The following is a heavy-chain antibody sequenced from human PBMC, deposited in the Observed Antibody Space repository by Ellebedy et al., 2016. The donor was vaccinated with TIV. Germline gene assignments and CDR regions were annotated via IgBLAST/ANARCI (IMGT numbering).Heavy chain of an antibody. CDR3: ARFVDGDYEDY. CDR1: RDTFINSH. Sequence: AASVKVSCKASRDTFINSHLHWVRQAPGQGLEWMGWFSGYNGNTYSAQKLQGRVTMTTDTSTSTAYMELRSLRSDDTAVYYCARFVDGDYEDYWGQGALVTVSS. D-gene: IGHD4-17*01. CDR2: FSGYNGNT. J-gene: IGHJ4*02. V-gene: IGHV1-18*01.